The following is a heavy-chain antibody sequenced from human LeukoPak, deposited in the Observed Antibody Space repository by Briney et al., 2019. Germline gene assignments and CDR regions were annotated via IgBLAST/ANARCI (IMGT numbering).Heavy chain of an antibody. CDR3: ARLFPITMVRGVPQGAFDI. CDR1: AYTFTGYY. Sequence: ASVNVSCKASAYTFTGYYMHWVRQAPRQGLEWMGWINPNSGGTKYAQKSQDRVTMTRDTSISTAYMELSRLGSDDTAVFYCARLFPITMVRGVPQGAFDIWGQGTMVTVSS. J-gene: IGHJ3*02. V-gene: IGHV1-2*02. CDR2: INPNSGGT. D-gene: IGHD3-10*01.